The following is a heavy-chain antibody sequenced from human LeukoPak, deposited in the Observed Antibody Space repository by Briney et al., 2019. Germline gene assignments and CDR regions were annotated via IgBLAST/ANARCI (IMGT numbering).Heavy chain of an antibody. Sequence: SETLSLTCAVYGGSFSGYYWSWIRQPPGKGPEWIGRIYTSGSTNYNPSLKSRVTISVDTSKNQFSLKLSSVTAADTAVYYCARRHRAFDYWGQGTLVTVSS. CDR1: GGSFSGYY. CDR3: ARRHRAFDY. J-gene: IGHJ4*02. V-gene: IGHV4-59*10. CDR2: IYTSGST.